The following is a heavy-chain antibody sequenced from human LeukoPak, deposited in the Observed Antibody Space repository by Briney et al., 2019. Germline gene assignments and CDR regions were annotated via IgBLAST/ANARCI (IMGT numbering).Heavy chain of an antibody. CDR3: ARRGPDYSNYDAFDI. J-gene: IGHJ3*02. CDR1: GFTFSSYA. CDR2: MSYDGTNK. D-gene: IGHD4-11*01. V-gene: IGHV3-30*04. Sequence: SGRSLRLSCAASGFTFSSYAIHWVRQAPGKGLEWVAVMSYDGTNKYYADSVKGRFTISRDNSKNTLYLQMNSLRVEDTAVYYCARRGPDYSNYDAFDIWGQGTMVTVSS.